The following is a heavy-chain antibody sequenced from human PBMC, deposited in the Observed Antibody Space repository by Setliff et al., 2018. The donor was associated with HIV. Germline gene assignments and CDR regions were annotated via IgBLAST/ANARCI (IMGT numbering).Heavy chain of an antibody. J-gene: IGHJ1*01. Sequence: ASVKVSCKASGYTFKTYGISWVRQAPGQGLEWMGWISPYNGDTRYAQKFQGRVTLTTDTTTNTAYMEVRTLRSDGTAVYYCARGISRDSSGYYRDEYFQHWGQGTLVTVSS. D-gene: IGHD3-22*01. CDR2: ISPYNGDT. CDR3: ARGISRDSSGYYRDEYFQH. V-gene: IGHV1-18*01. CDR1: GYTFKTYG.